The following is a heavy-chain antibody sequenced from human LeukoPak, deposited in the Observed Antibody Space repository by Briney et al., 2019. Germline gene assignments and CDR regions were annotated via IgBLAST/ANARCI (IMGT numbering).Heavy chain of an antibody. J-gene: IGHJ5*02. V-gene: IGHV4-34*01. D-gene: IGHD3-3*01. CDR3: ARDGRVWSGYSLGWFDP. CDR1: GGSFSGYY. CDR2: INHSGST. Sequence: SETLSHTCAVYGGSFSGYYWSWIRQPPGKGLEWIGEINHSGSTNYNPSLKSRVTISVDTSKNQFSLKLSSVTAADTAVYYCARDGRVWSGYSLGWFDPRGQGTLVTVSS.